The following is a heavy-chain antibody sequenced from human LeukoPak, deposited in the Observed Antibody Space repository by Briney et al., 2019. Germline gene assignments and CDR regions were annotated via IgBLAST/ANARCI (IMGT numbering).Heavy chain of an antibody. V-gene: IGHV4-39*01. CDR3: ARHVTSAEIVAGNFDC. D-gene: IGHD6-19*01. CDR2: CYYSGSA. CDR1: CGSISSSPYF. Sequence: SETLSLTCTVSCGSISSSPYFWGWIRQPPGKGLECIGSCYYSGSAYYNPSLKRRVTISVDTSKDQFSLKLSSVTAADTAVYYCARHVTSAEIVAGNFDCWGQGTLVTVSS. J-gene: IGHJ4*02.